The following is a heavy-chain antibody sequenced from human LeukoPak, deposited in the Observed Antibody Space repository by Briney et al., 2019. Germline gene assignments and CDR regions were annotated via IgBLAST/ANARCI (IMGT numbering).Heavy chain of an antibody. D-gene: IGHD3-10*01. J-gene: IGHJ4*02. V-gene: IGHV4-34*01. Sequence: SETLSLTCAVYGGSFSGYYWSWIRQPPGKGLEWIGEINHSGSTNYNPSLKSRVTISVDTSKNQFSLKLSFVTAADTAVYYCARGGITMVRGVISYWGQGTLVTVSS. CDR2: INHSGST. CDR1: GGSFSGYY. CDR3: ARGGITMVRGVISY.